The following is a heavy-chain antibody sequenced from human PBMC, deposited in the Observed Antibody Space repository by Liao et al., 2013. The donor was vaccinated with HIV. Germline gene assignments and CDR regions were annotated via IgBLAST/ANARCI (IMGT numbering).Heavy chain of an antibody. CDR2: IYSTGST. V-gene: IGHV4-61*02. CDR1: GASVTSGTSY. CDR3: VRDYYGDYFDY. D-gene: IGHD1-26*01. J-gene: IGHJ4*02. Sequence: QVHLQESGPGLVKPSETLSLTCTFSGASVTSGTSYWTWIRLPAREGTWSGLGGIYSTGSTSYSPSLEGRVTISLDMPNNQFSLNLRSVTAADTAMYYCVRDYYGDYFDYWGQGTKVTVSS.